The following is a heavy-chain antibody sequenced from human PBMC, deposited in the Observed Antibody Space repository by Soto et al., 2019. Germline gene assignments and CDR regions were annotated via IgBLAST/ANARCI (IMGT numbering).Heavy chain of an antibody. CDR2: IYYSGST. CDR3: ARESNDFWSGYGY. D-gene: IGHD3-3*01. CDR1: GGSISSYY. J-gene: IGHJ4*02. V-gene: IGHV4-59*01. Sequence: SETLSLTCTVSGGSISSYYWSWIRQPPGKGLEWIGYIYYSGSTNYNPSLKSRVTISVDTSKNQFSLKLSSVTAADTAVYYCARESNDFWSGYGYWGQGTLVTVSS.